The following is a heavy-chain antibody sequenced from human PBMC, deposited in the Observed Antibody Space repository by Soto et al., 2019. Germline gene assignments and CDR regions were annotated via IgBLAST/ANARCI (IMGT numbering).Heavy chain of an antibody. CDR2: IIPIFGTA. J-gene: IGHJ4*02. Sequence: QVQLVQSGAEVKKPGSSVKVSCKASGGTFSSYAISWVRQAPGQGLEWMGGIIPIFGTANYAQKFQGRVTITADESTSTAYMELSSLRSEDTAVYYCARDWGDYSNPLEKNYFDYWGQGTLVTVSS. D-gene: IGHD4-4*01. CDR1: GGTFSSYA. V-gene: IGHV1-69*01. CDR3: ARDWGDYSNPLEKNYFDY.